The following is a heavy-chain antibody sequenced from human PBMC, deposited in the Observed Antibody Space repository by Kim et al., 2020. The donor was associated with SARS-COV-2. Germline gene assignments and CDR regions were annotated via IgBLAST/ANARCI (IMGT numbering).Heavy chain of an antibody. D-gene: IGHD3-22*01. J-gene: IGHJ4*02. CDR2: ST. Sequence: STSYHPSLKSRVTTTVDADNNQFSLKLSTVTAADTAVYYCAARSMTLFDYWGQGTLVTVSS. V-gene: IGHV4-59*01. CDR3: AARSMTLFDY.